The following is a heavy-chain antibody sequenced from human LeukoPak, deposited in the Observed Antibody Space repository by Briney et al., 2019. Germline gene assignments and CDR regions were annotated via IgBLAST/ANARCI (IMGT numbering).Heavy chain of an antibody. CDR2: ISSNGGST. J-gene: IGHJ4*02. CDR3: VKGYCSSISCYGDY. Sequence: GGSLRLSCSASGFTFSSYAMHWVRQAPGKGLEYVLAISSNGGSTYYADSVKGRVTISRDNSKNTLYLQMSSLRAEDTAVYYCVKGYCSSISCYGDYWGQGTLVTFSS. CDR1: GFTFSSYA. D-gene: IGHD2-2*01. V-gene: IGHV3-64D*09.